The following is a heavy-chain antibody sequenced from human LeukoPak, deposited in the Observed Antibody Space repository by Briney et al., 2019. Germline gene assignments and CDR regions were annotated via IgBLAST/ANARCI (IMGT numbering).Heavy chain of an antibody. CDR2: IKPSGST. J-gene: IGHJ6*03. CDR1: GGSFSDYY. CDR3: VRVGYRYVINDWSRTGLGAYPTKYYYHMDV. Sequence: PSETPSLTCAVYGGSFSDYYWGWIRQPPGKGLEWIGEIKPSGSTNYSLSLKSRDTISVDTSKNQFSLQLSSVAAADTAVYFCVRVGYRYVINDWSRTGLGAYPTKYYYHMDVWDKGATVTVSS. V-gene: IGHV4-34*01. D-gene: IGHD5-18*01.